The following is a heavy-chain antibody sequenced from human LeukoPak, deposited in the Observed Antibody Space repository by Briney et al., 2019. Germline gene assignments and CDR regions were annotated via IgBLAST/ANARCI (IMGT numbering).Heavy chain of an antibody. CDR3: ARVEATDSGSYYLHFDY. V-gene: IGHV4-30-4*08. Sequence: PSETLSLTCTVSGGSISSGDYYWSWIRQPPGKGLEWIGYISYSGSTYYNPSLKSRVTISVDTSKNQFSLKLSSVTAADTAVYYCARVEATDSGSYYLHFDYWGQGTLVTVSS. D-gene: IGHD1-26*01. J-gene: IGHJ4*02. CDR2: ISYSGST. CDR1: GGSISSGDYY.